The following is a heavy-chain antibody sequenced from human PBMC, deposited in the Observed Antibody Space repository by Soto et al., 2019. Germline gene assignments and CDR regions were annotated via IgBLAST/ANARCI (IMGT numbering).Heavy chain of an antibody. CDR2: IWSDGSNK. CDR1: GFTFSSYG. V-gene: IGHV3-30*02. D-gene: IGHD1-26*01. J-gene: IGHJ5*02. Sequence: PGGSLRLSCAASGFTFSSYGLHWVRQAPGKGLEWVAVIWSDGSNKYYADSVKGRFTISRDNSKNTLYLQMNGLRAEDTAVYYCAKAVGATTDWFDPWGQGTLVTVS. CDR3: AKAVGATTDWFDP.